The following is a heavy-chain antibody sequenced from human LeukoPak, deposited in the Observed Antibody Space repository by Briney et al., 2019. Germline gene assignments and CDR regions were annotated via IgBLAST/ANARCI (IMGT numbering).Heavy chain of an antibody. Sequence: GGSPRLSCAASGFTFSSYAMSRVRQAPGKGLEWVANIKEDGSEKYYVDSLKGRFTISRDNAKKLLYLQMNSLRVEDTAVYYCARDLQCGGDCHYDAFDIWGQGTMVTVSS. V-gene: IGHV3-7*01. CDR1: GFTFSSYA. J-gene: IGHJ3*02. CDR2: IKEDGSEK. D-gene: IGHD2-21*02. CDR3: ARDLQCGGDCHYDAFDI.